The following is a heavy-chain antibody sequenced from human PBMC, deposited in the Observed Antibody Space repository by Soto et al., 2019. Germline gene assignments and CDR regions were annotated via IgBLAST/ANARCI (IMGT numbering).Heavy chain of an antibody. Sequence: GGSLRLSCAASGFTFSNAWINWVRQAPGKGLEWVGRIKSKTDGGTTDYAAPVKGRFAISRDNSKNTLYLQMNSLRAEDTAVYYCAKLGPDYYDSSGYYQVDYWGQGTLVTVSS. CDR1: GFTFSNAW. CDR3: AKLGPDYYDSSGYYQVDY. V-gene: IGHV3-15*07. D-gene: IGHD3-22*01. CDR2: IKSKTDGGTT. J-gene: IGHJ4*02.